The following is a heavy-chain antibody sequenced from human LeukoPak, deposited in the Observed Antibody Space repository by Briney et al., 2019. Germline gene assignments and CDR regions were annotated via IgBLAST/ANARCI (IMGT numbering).Heavy chain of an antibody. J-gene: IGHJ4*02. D-gene: IGHD3-22*01. V-gene: IGHV4-38-2*02. CDR3: ARLTLWYYDSSGPIDY. CDR1: GYSISSGYY. Sequence: SETLSLTWTVSGYSISSGYYWGWIRQPPGKGLEWIGSIYHSGSTYYNPSLKSRVTISVDTSKNQFSLKLSSVTAADTAVYYCARLTLWYYDSSGPIDYWGRGTLVTVSS. CDR2: IYHSGST.